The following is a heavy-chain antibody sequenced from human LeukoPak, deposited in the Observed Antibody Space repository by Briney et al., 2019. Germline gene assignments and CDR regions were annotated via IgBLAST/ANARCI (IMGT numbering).Heavy chain of an antibody. D-gene: IGHD3-3*01. CDR3: ARGSRLGVVERDAFDI. CDR1: GGSINSHDYY. J-gene: IGHJ3*02. Sequence: SETLSLTCSVSGGSINSHDYYWAWIRQPPGKDLEWIGSINYSGDTYYRPSLRSRVTISVDPSKNQLSLKMSSVTASDTAVYYCARGSRLGVVERDAFDIWGQGTMVTVSS. V-gene: IGHV4-39*01. CDR2: INYSGDT.